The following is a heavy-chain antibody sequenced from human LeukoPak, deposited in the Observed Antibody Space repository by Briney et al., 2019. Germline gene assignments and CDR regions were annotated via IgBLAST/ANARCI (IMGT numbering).Heavy chain of an antibody. J-gene: IGHJ4*02. V-gene: IGHV3-7*01. D-gene: IGHD6-13*01. CDR3: ARDPIAAAGTGEDY. CDR1: GFTFSDYW. CDR2: IKQDGSEK. Sequence: GGSLRLSCAASGFTFSDYWMSWVRQAPGKGLEWVANIKQDGSEKYYVDSVKGRFTISRDNAKNSLYLQMNSLRAEDTAVYYCARDPIAAAGTGEDYWGQGTLVTVSS.